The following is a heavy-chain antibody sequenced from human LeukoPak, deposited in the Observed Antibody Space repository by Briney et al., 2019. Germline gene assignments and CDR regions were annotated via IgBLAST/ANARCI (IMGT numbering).Heavy chain of an antibody. J-gene: IGHJ5*02. Sequence: GGSLRLSCAASGFTFSSYWMSWVRQAPGKGLEWVANIKQDGSEKYYVDSVKGRFTISRDNAKNSLYLQMSSLRAEDTAVYYCARAGSGRSPDWFDPWGQGTLVTVSS. CDR2: IKQDGSEK. CDR1: GFTFSSYW. D-gene: IGHD1-26*01. CDR3: ARAGSGRSPDWFDP. V-gene: IGHV3-7*01.